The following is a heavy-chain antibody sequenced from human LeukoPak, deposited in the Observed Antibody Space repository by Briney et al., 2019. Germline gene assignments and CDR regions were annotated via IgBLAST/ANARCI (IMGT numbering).Heavy chain of an antibody. V-gene: IGHV3-30*02. CDR1: GFTFSSYG. D-gene: IGHD7-27*01. J-gene: IGHJ4*02. CDR2: IRYDGSNK. Sequence: GGSLRLSCAASGFTFSSYGMRWVRQAPGKGLEWVAFIRYDGSNKYYADSVKGRFTISRDNSKNTLYLQMNSLRAEDTAVYYCAKDNWGIRAVDYWGQGTLVTVSS. CDR3: AKDNWGIRAVDY.